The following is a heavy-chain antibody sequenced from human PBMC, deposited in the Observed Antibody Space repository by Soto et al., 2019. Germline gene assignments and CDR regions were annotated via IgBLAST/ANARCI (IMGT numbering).Heavy chain of an antibody. CDR1: GYTFTGYY. CDR2: INPNSGGT. V-gene: IGHV1-2*04. CDR3: ARDLLGRRVMYDFHYYYYYGMDV. Sequence: QVQLVQSGAEVKKPGASVKVSCKASGYTFTGYYMHWVRQAPGQGLEWMGWINPNSGGTNYAQKFQGWVTMTRDTSISTAYMELSRLRCDDTAVYYCARDLLGRRVMYDFHYYYYYGMDVWGQGTTVTVSS. J-gene: IGHJ6*02. D-gene: IGHD3-3*01.